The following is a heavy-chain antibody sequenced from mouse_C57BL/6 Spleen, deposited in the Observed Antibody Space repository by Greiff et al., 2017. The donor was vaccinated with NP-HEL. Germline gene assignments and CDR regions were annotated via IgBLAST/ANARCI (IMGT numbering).Heavy chain of an antibody. J-gene: IGHJ4*01. V-gene: IGHV1-62-2*01. Sequence: QVQLKEPGAELVKPGASVKLSCKASGYTFTQYPIHWVQPRSGPGLAWIGWFSPGSGSIKYNEKFKDKATLTADTSSSTVYIELSRLTSEDSTGYFCARHGIYDGYHLYCAMDYWGQGTSVTVSS. CDR2: FSPGSGSI. D-gene: IGHD2-3*01. CDR1: GYTFTQYP. CDR3: ARHGIYDGYHLYCAMDY.